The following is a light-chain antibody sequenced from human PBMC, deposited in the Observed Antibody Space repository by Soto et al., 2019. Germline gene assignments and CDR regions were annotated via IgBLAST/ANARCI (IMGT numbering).Light chain of an antibody. CDR1: QSIRSC. CDR3: QQYTSYSHT. J-gene: IGKJ2*01. Sequence: DIQMTQSPSTLSASVGDRVTITCRASQSIRSCLAWYQQKPGKAPKLLIYDASSLESGVPSRFSGSGSGTEFTLTISRLHPDDFANYYCQQYTSYSHTFGQGTKLEIK. CDR2: DAS. V-gene: IGKV1-5*01.